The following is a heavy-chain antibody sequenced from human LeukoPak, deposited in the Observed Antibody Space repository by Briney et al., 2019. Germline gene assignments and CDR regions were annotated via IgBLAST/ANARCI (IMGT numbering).Heavy chain of an antibody. CDR1: GFTFSTYA. CDR2: ISGSGGST. J-gene: IGHJ3*02. Sequence: GGSLRLSCAASGFTFSTYAMSWVRQAPGKGLEWVSGISGSGGSTYYADSVKGRFTISRENSKNTLYLQMNSLRAEDTAVYYCAKVLFLEWSGAFDIWGQGAMVTVSS. D-gene: IGHD3-3*01. CDR3: AKVLFLEWSGAFDI. V-gene: IGHV3-23*01.